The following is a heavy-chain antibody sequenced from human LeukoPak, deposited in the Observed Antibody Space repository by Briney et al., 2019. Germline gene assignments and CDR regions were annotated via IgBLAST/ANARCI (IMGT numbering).Heavy chain of an antibody. CDR3: AKDLSGSGPIMKNDAFDI. Sequence: GGSLRLSCAASGFTFSSYAMSWVRQAPGKGLEWVSAISGSGGSTYYADSVKGRVTISRDNSKNTLYLQMNSLRAEDTAVYYCAKDLSGSGPIMKNDAFDIWGQGTMVTVSS. J-gene: IGHJ3*02. CDR1: GFTFSSYA. D-gene: IGHD3-10*01. V-gene: IGHV3-23*01. CDR2: ISGSGGST.